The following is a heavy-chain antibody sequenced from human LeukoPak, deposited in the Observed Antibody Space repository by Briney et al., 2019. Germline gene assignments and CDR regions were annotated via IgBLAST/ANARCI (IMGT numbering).Heavy chain of an antibody. CDR1: GCTFSSYS. CDR2: ISGSGGST. Sequence: PGGSLRLSCAASGCTFSSYSRSWVRQAPGKGLEWVAPISGSGGSTYYADSVKGRFTISRDNSKNTLYLQMNSLRAEDTAVYYCAKYSYGYGYYYYYYMDVWGKGTTVTVSS. CDR3: AKYSYGYGYYYYYYMDV. J-gene: IGHJ6*03. D-gene: IGHD5-18*01. V-gene: IGHV3-23*01.